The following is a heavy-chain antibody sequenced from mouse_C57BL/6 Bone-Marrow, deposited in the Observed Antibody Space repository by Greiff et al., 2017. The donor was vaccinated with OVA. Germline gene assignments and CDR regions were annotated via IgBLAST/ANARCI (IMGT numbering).Heavy chain of an antibody. V-gene: IGHV1-81*01. Sequence: VQLQQSGAELARPGASVKLSCKASGYTFTSYGISWVKQRTGQGLEWIGEIYPRSGNTYYNEKFKGKATLTADTSSNTAYMQLSSLTTEDSAIYYCARGAQARFDYWGQGTTLTVSS. CDR2: IYPRSGNT. D-gene: IGHD3-2*02. CDR1: GYTFTSYG. J-gene: IGHJ2*01. CDR3: ARGAQARFDY.